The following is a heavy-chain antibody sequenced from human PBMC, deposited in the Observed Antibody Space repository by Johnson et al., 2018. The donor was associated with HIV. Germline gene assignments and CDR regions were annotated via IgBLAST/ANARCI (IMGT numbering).Heavy chain of an antibody. D-gene: IGHD2-8*02. J-gene: IGHJ3*01. CDR2: IWNDGSHK. CDR1: GFTFSYYG. CDR3: AKGRELVYCAGGVCSDSFDV. Sequence: QVQLVESGGGVVQPGRSLRLSCAASGFTFSYYGMHWVRQAPGKGLEWVAIIWNDGSHKYYADSVKGRFTISRDNSKNTLYLQMNSLTAEDTAVYYCAKGRELVYCAGGVCSDSFDVWGQGTLVTVSS. V-gene: IGHV3-33*06.